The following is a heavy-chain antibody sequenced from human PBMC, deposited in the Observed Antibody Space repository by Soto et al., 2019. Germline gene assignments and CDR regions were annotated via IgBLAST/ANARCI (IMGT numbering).Heavy chain of an antibody. CDR3: ARGRLLWFGVRSYYMDV. CDR1: GGSFSGYY. D-gene: IGHD3-10*01. CDR2: INHSGST. Sequence: SETLSLTCAVYGGSFSGYYWSWIRQPPGKGLEWIGEINHSGSTNYNPSLKSRVTISVDTSKNQFSLKLSSVTAADTAVYYCARGRLLWFGVRSYYMDVWGKGTTVTAP. V-gene: IGHV4-34*01. J-gene: IGHJ6*03.